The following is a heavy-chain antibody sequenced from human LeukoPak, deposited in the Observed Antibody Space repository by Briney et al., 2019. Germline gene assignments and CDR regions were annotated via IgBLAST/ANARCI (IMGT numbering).Heavy chain of an antibody. CDR1: GFTFSSYA. D-gene: IGHD4-17*01. Sequence: PGGSLRLSCAASGFTFSSYAMRWVRQAPGKGLEYVSAISSNGGSTYYANSVKGRFTISRDNSKNTLYLQMGSLRAEDMAVYYCARKTTSQAFDIWGQGTMVTVSS. CDR3: ARKTTSQAFDI. J-gene: IGHJ3*02. V-gene: IGHV3-64*01. CDR2: ISSNGGST.